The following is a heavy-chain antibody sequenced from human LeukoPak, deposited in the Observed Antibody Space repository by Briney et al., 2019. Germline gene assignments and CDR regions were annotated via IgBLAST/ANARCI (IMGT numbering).Heavy chain of an antibody. CDR3: ARMIAAAGAEYFDL. V-gene: IGHV4-59*01. Sequence: SETLSLTCAVSGVSISSYYWNWIRQPPGKGLEWIGYIYYSGNTNYNLSLKSRVTMSVDTSRNQFSLRLNSVTAADTAVYYCARMIAAAGAEYFDLWGRGTLITVSS. CDR2: IYYSGNT. CDR1: GVSISSYY. D-gene: IGHD6-13*01. J-gene: IGHJ2*01.